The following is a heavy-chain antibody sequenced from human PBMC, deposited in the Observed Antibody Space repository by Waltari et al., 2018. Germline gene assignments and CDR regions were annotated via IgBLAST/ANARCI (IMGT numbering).Heavy chain of an antibody. CDR2: SNHRGST. Sequence: QVQLQQWGAGLLKPSENLSLTCAVYGGSFSGYYWSWISQPPGTGLEWIGESNHRGSTNYNPSLKSRVTISVDTSKNQFSLKLSSVTAADTAVYYCARRTWIQLWFYAWGQGTLVTVSS. V-gene: IGHV4-34*01. J-gene: IGHJ5*02. D-gene: IGHD5-18*01. CDR3: ARRTWIQLWFYA. CDR1: GGSFSGYY.